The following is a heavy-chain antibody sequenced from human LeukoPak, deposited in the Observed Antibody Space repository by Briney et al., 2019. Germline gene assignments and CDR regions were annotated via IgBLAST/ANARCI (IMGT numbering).Heavy chain of an antibody. J-gene: IGHJ6*03. CDR1: GFTVSSNY. D-gene: IGHD3-10*01. Sequence: GGSLRLSCAASGFTVSSNYMSWVRQAPGKGLEWVSVIYSGGSTYYADSVKGRFTISRDNSKNTLYLQMNSLRAEDTAVYYCARMVRGVMYYYYMDVWGKGTTVTVPS. CDR3: ARMVRGVMYYYYMDV. V-gene: IGHV3-53*01. CDR2: IYSGGST.